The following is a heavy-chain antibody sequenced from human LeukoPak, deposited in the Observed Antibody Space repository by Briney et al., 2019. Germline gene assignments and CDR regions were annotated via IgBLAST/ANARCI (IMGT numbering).Heavy chain of an antibody. Sequence: GGSLRLSCAASGFTVSSNYMSWVRQAPGKGLEWVSVIYSGGSTYYADSVKGRFTISRDNSKNTLYLQMNSLRAEDTAVYYCARDQGSSRYYFDYWGQGTLVTVSS. CDR2: IYSGGST. J-gene: IGHJ4*02. CDR3: ARDQGSSRYYFDY. D-gene: IGHD2-2*01. CDR1: GFTVSSNY. V-gene: IGHV3-66*01.